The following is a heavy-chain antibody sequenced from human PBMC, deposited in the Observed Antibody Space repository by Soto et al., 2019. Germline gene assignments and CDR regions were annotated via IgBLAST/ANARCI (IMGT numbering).Heavy chain of an antibody. CDR1: GSTFSYYG. CDR2: IWYDGSIK. V-gene: IGHV3-33*01. CDR3: ARDGGSHGRSSYAS. D-gene: IGHD2-2*01. Sequence: VQLVESGGGVVQPGRSLRLSCAASGSTFSYYGMNWVRQAPGKGPEWVAVIWYDGSIKYYAEAVKGRSSISRDNSKKTLYLNMNSPSTEETAVYYCARDGGSHGRSSYASWGQGREVIVSS. J-gene: IGHJ5*02.